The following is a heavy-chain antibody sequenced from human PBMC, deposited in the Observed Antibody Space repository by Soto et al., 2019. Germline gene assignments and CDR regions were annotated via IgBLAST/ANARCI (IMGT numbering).Heavy chain of an antibody. CDR1: GYTFSDYF. CDR3: ARIKWGLDYYSGMDV. V-gene: IGHV1-2*02. D-gene: IGHD1-26*01. CDR2: INPKTAAT. J-gene: IGHJ6*02. Sequence: QVQLVQSGAEVRKSGASVKVSCKASGYTFSDYFIQWLRQAPGQGLEWVAWINPKTAATNYAKKSQDRVTVTSDTSFSTAYLALPRLRPDDTALYYCARIKWGLDYYSGMDVWGQGTAVSVSS.